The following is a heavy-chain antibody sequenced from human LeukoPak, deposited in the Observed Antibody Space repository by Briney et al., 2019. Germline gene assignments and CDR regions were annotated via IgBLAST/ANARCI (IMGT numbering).Heavy chain of an antibody. CDR3: GRDYDSGTYYTFY. CDR2: ILPIVDTK. CDR1: RDTFNKYS. D-gene: IGHD3-10*01. J-gene: IGHJ4*02. V-gene: IGHV1-69*08. Sequence: SVKVSCKASRDTFNKYSISWLRQAPGQGVEWMGRILPIVDTKNYARKFQDRVTITADKSTSTAYMELRSLRSDDTAIYYCGRDYDSGTYYTFYWGQGTLVTVSS.